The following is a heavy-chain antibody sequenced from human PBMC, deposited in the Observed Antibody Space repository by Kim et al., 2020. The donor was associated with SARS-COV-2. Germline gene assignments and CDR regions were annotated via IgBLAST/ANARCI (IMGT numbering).Heavy chain of an antibody. V-gene: IGHV5-51*01. CDR3: ARQFPTNKRLVDP. CDR2: IYVGDSDT. Sequence: GESLKISCKGSGYSFTTYWIGWVRQMPGKGLEWMGIIYVGDSDTRYSPTFKGQVTISADKSISTVYLQWSSLKAPDTAMYYCARQFPTNKRLVDPWGQGTLVTVSS. J-gene: IGHJ5*02. D-gene: IGHD5-12*01. CDR1: GYSFTTYW.